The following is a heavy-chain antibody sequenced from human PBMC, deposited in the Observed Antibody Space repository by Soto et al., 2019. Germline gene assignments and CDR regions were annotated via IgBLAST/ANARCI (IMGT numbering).Heavy chain of an antibody. V-gene: IGHV3-74*01. Sequence: EVQLVESGGGLVQTGGSLRLSCAVSGFTFSRYWMHWVRQAPGQGLVWVSRIKSDGSNTSYADSVKGRFTISRDNAKNTLYLQTNSLRAEDTAVYYCATLPHYGSGRYGFDYWGQGTLVTVSS. D-gene: IGHD3-10*01. CDR3: ATLPHYGSGRYGFDY. J-gene: IGHJ4*02. CDR1: GFTFSRYW. CDR2: IKSDGSNT.